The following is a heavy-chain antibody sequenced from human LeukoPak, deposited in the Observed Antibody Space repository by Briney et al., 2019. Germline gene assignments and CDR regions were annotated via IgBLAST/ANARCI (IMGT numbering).Heavy chain of an antibody. J-gene: IGHJ3*02. CDR3: ARSRFLEWLVHDAFDI. D-gene: IGHD3-3*01. Sequence: SETLSLTCTVSGYSISSGYYWGWIRQPPGKGLEWIGSIYHSGSTYYNPSLESRVTISVDTSKNQFSLKLSSVTAADTAVYYCARSRFLEWLVHDAFDIWGQGTMVTVSS. CDR1: GYSISSGYY. V-gene: IGHV4-38-2*02. CDR2: IYHSGST.